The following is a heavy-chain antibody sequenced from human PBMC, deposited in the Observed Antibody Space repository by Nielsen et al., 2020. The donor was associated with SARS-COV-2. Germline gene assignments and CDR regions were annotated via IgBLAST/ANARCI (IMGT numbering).Heavy chain of an antibody. J-gene: IGHJ6*02. V-gene: IGHV4-28*01. Sequence: WIRQPPGKGLEWIGYIYYSGSTYYNPSLKSRVTISVDTSKNQFSLKLSSVTAADTAVYYCARRPQPYYYYYGMDVWGQGTTVTVSS. D-gene: IGHD2-2*01. CDR3: ARRPQPYYYYYGMDV. CDR2: IYYSGST.